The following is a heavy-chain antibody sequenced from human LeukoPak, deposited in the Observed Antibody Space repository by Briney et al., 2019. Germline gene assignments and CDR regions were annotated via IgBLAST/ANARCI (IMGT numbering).Heavy chain of an antibody. CDR1: GGSFSGYY. V-gene: IGHV4-34*01. Sequence: PSETLSLTCAVYGGSFSGYYWSWIRQPPGKGLEWIGEINHSGSTNYNPSLKSRVTISVDTSKNQFSLRLSSVTAADTAIYYCARERRLLRGDAFDVWGLGTRVAVSS. D-gene: IGHD4-23*01. J-gene: IGHJ3*01. CDR2: INHSGST. CDR3: ARERRLLRGDAFDV.